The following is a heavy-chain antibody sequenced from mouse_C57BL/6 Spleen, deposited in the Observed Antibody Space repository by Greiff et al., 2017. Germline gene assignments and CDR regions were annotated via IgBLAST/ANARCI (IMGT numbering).Heavy chain of an antibody. Sequence: EVQLQQSGPELVKPGASVKISCKASGYTFTDYYMNWVKQSHGKSLEWIGDINPNNGGTSYNQKFKGKATLTVDKSSSTAYLELRSLTSEDSAVDYCARSDGSFAYWGQGTLVTVSA. CDR3: ARSDGSFAY. J-gene: IGHJ3*01. CDR2: INPNNGGT. V-gene: IGHV1-26*01. CDR1: GYTFTDYY. D-gene: IGHD2-3*01.